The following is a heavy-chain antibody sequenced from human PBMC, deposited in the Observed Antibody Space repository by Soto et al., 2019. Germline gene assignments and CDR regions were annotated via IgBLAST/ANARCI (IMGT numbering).Heavy chain of an antibody. Sequence: QVQLVESGGGVVQPGGSVRLPCTASGFTLGAYVMHWVRQAQGKGPEWVAAISADGRDLFYAASVEGRFTISRDNSKNTLFLQMNSLTSEDTSVYSCAKSVPDPACRGGGCHRTFDYWGQGTLVTVSS. CDR1: GFTLGAYV. J-gene: IGHJ4*02. CDR3: AKSVPDPACRGGGCHRTFDY. D-gene: IGHD2-15*01. V-gene: IGHV3-30*18. CDR2: ISADGRDL.